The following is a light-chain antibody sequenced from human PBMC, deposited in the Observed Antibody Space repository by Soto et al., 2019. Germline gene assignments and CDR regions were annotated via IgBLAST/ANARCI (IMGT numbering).Light chain of an antibody. J-gene: IGLJ2*01. CDR3: SSYTSSSTRV. V-gene: IGLV2-14*01. Sequence: QSALTQPASVSGSPGQSITISCTGTSSDVGGYNYVSWYQQNPGKAPKLMIYDVSHRPSGVSNRFSGSKSGNTASLTISGLQAEDEADYYCSSYTSSSTRVFGGGTKVTVL. CDR1: SSDVGGYNY. CDR2: DVS.